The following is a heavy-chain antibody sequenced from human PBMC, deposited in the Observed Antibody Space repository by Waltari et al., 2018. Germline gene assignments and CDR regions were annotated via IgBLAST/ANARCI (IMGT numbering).Heavy chain of an antibody. CDR1: GFTFSSYA. CDR2: ISGSGGRT. J-gene: IGHJ3*02. D-gene: IGHD3-3*01. CDR3: AKESPEAYDFWSGYSIRGGAFDI. Sequence: EVQLLESGGGLVQPGGSLRLSCAASGFTFSSYAMSWVRQAPGKGLEWVSAISGSGGRTYYADAVKGRFTISRDNSKNTLYLQMNSLRAEDTAVYYCAKESPEAYDFWSGYSIRGGAFDIWGQGTMVTVSS. V-gene: IGHV3-23*01.